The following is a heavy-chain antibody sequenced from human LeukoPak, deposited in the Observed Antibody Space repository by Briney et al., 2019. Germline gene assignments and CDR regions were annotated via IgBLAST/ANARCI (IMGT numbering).Heavy chain of an antibody. J-gene: IGHJ6*03. V-gene: IGHV4-39*01. CDR2: IYYSGNK. CDR1: GASITSSSYY. CDR3: ARLVVAASYYYYYMDV. D-gene: IGHD3-22*01. Sequence: SETLSLTCTVSGASITSSSYYWGWIRQPPGKGLEYIGTIYYSGNKYYNPSLSSRVTISVDTSKNQFSLRLYSVTAADTAVYYCARLVVAASYYYYYMDVWGKGTTVTISS.